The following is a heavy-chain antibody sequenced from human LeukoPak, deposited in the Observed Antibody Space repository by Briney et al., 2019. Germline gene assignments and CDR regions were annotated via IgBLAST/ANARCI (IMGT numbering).Heavy chain of an antibody. J-gene: IGHJ4*02. Sequence: PGESLTLSCAAYGFTFSTYVMSWVRQAPGKGLEWVSGISGSGGTTYYAASMKGRFTISRDNSKNTLYLQRNSLRVEDTAVYYCAKDQESGSYLLNDNWVQGTLVTVSS. CDR2: ISGSGGTT. CDR3: AKDQESGSYLLNDN. V-gene: IGHV3-23*01. D-gene: IGHD1-26*01. CDR1: GFTFSTYV.